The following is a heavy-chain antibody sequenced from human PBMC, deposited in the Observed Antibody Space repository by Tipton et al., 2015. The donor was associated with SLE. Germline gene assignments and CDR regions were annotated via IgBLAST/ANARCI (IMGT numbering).Heavy chain of an antibody. CDR2: IFSSGNT. D-gene: IGHD2-21*01. Sequence: LRLSCTVSGDSMNSGVYYWSWLRQPAGKGLEWIGRIFSSGNTIYNPSLKSRVTISEDTSKNQFSLRLSYVTAADTAVYYCAREGISYCGGDCHGSFDYWGQGSLVTVSS. J-gene: IGHJ4*02. CDR3: AREGISYCGGDCHGSFDY. V-gene: IGHV4-61*02. CDR1: GDSMNSGVYY.